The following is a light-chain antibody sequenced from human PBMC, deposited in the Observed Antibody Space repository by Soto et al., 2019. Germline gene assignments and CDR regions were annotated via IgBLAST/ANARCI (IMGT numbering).Light chain of an antibody. CDR3: QQYKSYSTWT. CDR2: NGA. CDR1: QYISIY. V-gene: IGKV1-5*01. Sequence: DIQMTQSPSTLSASVGDRVTITCRASQYISIYLAWYQQKPGKAPKVLIWNGATLHRGVPSRFSPSGSGTEFTLTIGSLQPDDFATYYCQQYKSYSTWTFGQGTKVEIK. J-gene: IGKJ1*01.